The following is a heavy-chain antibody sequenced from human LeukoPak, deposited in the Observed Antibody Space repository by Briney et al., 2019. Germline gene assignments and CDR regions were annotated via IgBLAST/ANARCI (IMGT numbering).Heavy chain of an antibody. Sequence: SSETLSLTCAVYGGSFSGYYWSWIRQPPGKGLEWIGYIYYSGSTNYNPSLKSRVTISVDTSKNQFSLKLSSVTAADTAVYYCARDYGRLQLSAFDIWGQGTVVTVSS. CDR1: GGSFSGYY. CDR2: IYYSGST. D-gene: IGHD5-24*01. V-gene: IGHV4-59*01. J-gene: IGHJ3*02. CDR3: ARDYGRLQLSAFDI.